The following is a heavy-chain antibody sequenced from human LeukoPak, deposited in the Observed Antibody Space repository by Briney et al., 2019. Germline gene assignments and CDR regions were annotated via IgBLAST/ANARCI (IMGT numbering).Heavy chain of an antibody. CDR1: GFTFSSYW. Sequence: PGGSLRLSCAASGFTFSSYWMIWVRQPPGKGLEWVSSIFPSGGEIHYADFVRGRFTISRDNSKNTLSLQMNSLRAEDTAIYYCATYRQVLLPFESWGQGTLVTVSS. V-gene: IGHV3-23*01. CDR3: ATYRQVLLPFES. CDR2: IFPSGGEI. D-gene: IGHD2-8*02. J-gene: IGHJ4*02.